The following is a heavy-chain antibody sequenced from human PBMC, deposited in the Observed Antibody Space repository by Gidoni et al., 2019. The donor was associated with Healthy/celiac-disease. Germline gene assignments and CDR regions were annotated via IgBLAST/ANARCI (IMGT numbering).Heavy chain of an antibody. CDR1: GFTFSSYA. J-gene: IGHJ3*02. CDR2: ISGSGGST. D-gene: IGHD2-21*02. Sequence: EVQLLESGGGLVQPGGSLRLSCAASGFTFSSYAMGWVRQAPGKGLGWVSAISGSGGSTYYADSVKGRFTISRDNSKNTLYLQMNSLRAEDTAVYYCAKSLRIVVVTAPHDAFDIWGQGTMVTVSS. V-gene: IGHV3-23*01. CDR3: AKSLRIVVVTAPHDAFDI.